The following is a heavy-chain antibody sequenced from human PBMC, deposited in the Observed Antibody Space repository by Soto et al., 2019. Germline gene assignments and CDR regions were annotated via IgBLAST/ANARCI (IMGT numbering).Heavy chain of an antibody. CDR2: VYYSGTT. J-gene: IGHJ5*02. Sequence: SETLSLTCTVSGGSIDSGDYYWSWIRQPPGKGLEWIGYVYYSGTTNYNPFLKSRVTLSLDKSKNQFSLKMNSVTAADTAVYYGARDVIAPPNYFAPWGQEPWSPSPQ. CDR1: GGSIDSGDYY. V-gene: IGHV4-61*08. CDR3: ARDVIAPPNYFAP. D-gene: IGHD4-4*01.